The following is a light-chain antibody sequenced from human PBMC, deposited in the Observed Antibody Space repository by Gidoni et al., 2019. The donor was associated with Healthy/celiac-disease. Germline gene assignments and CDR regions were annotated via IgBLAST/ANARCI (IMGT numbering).Light chain of an antibody. Sequence: EIVLTQSPGTLSLSPGERATLSCRASQSVSSSYLAWYQQKPGQAPRLLIYGASSRATGLPDRFSGSWSGTDFTLTISRLEPEDFAVYYCQQYGSSPPGTFGQGTKVEIK. V-gene: IGKV3-20*01. J-gene: IGKJ1*01. CDR3: QQYGSSPPGT. CDR2: GAS. CDR1: QSVSSSY.